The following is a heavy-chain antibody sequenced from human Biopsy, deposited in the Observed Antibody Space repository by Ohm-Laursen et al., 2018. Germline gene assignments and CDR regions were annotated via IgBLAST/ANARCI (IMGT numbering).Heavy chain of an antibody. CDR2: ISYTGDT. CDR3: ARSNGYGDYRFDD. Sequence: SDTLSLTCTVSGDSISSDFWSWIRQTPGKGLEWIGYISYTGDTNYNPSLESRITTSLDTSKNQFSLMLSSVTAADTAVYYCARSNGYGDYRFDDWGQGTLVTVAS. V-gene: IGHV4-59*07. J-gene: IGHJ4*02. CDR1: GDSISSDF. D-gene: IGHD4-11*01.